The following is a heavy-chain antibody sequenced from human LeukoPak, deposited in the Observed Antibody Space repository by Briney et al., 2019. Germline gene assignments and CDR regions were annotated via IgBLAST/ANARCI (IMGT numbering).Heavy chain of an antibody. CDR2: VASDGRNI. D-gene: IGHD4-17*01. CDR3: ARGPRHGAFDF. V-gene: IGHV3-30*03. CDR1: GFIFSTSD. Sequence: PGRSLRLSCAASGFIFSTSDMHWLRQTPGKGLEWVAHVASDGRNIYCGDSVQGRFTGSRDNSKNTVYLQMNSLRADDTAVYYCARGPRHGAFDFWGQGTLVTVSS. J-gene: IGHJ4*02.